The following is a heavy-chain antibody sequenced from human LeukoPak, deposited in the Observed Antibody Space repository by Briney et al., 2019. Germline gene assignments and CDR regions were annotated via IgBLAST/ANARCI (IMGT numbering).Heavy chain of an antibody. V-gene: IGHV4-59*01. CDR3: ARENYYDSSGYII. D-gene: IGHD3-22*01. Sequence: SETLSLTCAVYGGSFSGYYWSWIRQPPGKGLEWIGYIYYSGSTNYNPSLKSRVTISVDTSKNQFSLKLSSVTAADTAVYYCARENYYDSSGYIIWGQGTLVTVSS. CDR2: IYYSGST. J-gene: IGHJ4*02. CDR1: GGSFSGYY.